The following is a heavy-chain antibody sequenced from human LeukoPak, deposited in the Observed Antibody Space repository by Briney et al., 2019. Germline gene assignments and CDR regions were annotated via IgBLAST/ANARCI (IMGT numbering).Heavy chain of an antibody. V-gene: IGHV3-48*02. CDR2: ISSSSTI. CDR1: GFTFSSYS. J-gene: IGHJ4*02. D-gene: IGHD3-16*02. CDR3: ARVGYDYVWGSYRYPDY. Sequence: GGSLRLFCAASGFTFSSYSMNWVRQAPGKGLEWVSYISSSSTIYYADSVKGRFTISRDNAKNSLYLQMNSLRDEDTAVYYCARVGYDYVWGSYRYPDYWGQGTLVTVSS.